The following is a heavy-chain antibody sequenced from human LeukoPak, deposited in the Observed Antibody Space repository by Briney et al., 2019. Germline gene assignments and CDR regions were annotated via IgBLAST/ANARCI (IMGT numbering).Heavy chain of an antibody. J-gene: IGHJ3*02. CDR1: GYSFTNYW. V-gene: IGHV5-51*01. Sequence: GESLKISCKGSGYSFTNYWIAWVRQMPGKGLEWMGIIYPGDSDTRYSPSFQGQVTISADKSISTAYLQWNSLKASDTAMYYCARRGYCSGGTCLSNAFDIWGQGTMVTVSS. CDR3: ARRGYCSGGTCLSNAFDI. D-gene: IGHD2-15*01. CDR2: IYPGDSDT.